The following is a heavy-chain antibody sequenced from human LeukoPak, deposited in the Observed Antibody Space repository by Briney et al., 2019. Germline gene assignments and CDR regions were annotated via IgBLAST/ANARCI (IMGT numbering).Heavy chain of an antibody. CDR3: ARGRHDITMIVVVMTSVSYYLDV. CDR1: GGSFSGYH. CDR2: INPSGST. D-gene: IGHD3-22*01. J-gene: IGHJ6*03. V-gene: IGHV4-34*01. Sequence: PSETLSLTCAVYGGSFSGYHWTWVRQSPGKGLEWIGDINPSGSTYYNPSLKSRLTISVDTSKNQFSLKLRSVTAADTAVYYCARGRHDITMIVVVMTSVSYYLDVWGKGTTVTVS.